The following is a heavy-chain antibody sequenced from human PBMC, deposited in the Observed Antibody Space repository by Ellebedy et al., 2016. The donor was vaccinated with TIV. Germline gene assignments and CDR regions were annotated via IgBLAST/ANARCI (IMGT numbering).Heavy chain of an antibody. CDR3: ARETPSIAVAGGGYYYYGMDV. CDR2: VSSSSSTI. Sequence: GGSLRLSCAASGFTFSSYSMNWVRQAPGKGLEWVSYVSSSSSTIYYADSVKGRFTISRDNAKNSLYLQMNSLRAEDTAVYYCARETPSIAVAGGGYYYYGMDVWGQGTTVTVSS. V-gene: IGHV3-48*04. D-gene: IGHD6-19*01. CDR1: GFTFSSYS. J-gene: IGHJ6*02.